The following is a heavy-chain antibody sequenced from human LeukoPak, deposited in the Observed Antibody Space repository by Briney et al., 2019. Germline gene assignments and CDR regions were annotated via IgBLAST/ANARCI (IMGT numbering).Heavy chain of an antibody. J-gene: IGHJ6*02. CDR2: IYYSGST. Sequence: SETLSLTCTVSGGSISSYYRSWIRQPPGKGLEWIGYIYYSGSTNYNPSLKSRVTISVDTSKNQFSLKLSSVTAADTAVYYCARVDRLAAAHYYYGMDVWGQGTTVTVSS. CDR3: ARVDRLAAAHYYYGMDV. V-gene: IGHV4-59*01. D-gene: IGHD6-13*01. CDR1: GGSISSYY.